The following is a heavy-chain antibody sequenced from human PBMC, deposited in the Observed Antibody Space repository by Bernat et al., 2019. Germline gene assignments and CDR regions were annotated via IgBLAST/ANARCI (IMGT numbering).Heavy chain of an antibody. Sequence: QLQLQESGPGLVKPSETLSLTCTVSGGSISSSSYYWGWIRQPPGKGLEWIGSIYYSGSTYYNPSLKSRVTISVDTSKNQFSLKLSSVTAADTAVYYCARIAADGPFHYWRQGTLFTVSS. D-gene: IGHD6-13*01. CDR1: GGSISSSSYY. J-gene: IGHJ4*02. V-gene: IGHV4-39*01. CDR2: IYYSGST. CDR3: ARIAADGPFHY.